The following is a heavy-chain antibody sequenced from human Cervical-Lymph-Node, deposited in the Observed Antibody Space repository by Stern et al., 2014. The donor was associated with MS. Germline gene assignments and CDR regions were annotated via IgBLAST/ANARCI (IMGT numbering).Heavy chain of an antibody. J-gene: IGHJ4*02. D-gene: IGHD6-13*01. Sequence: QLQLQESGPRLVKPSQTLSLTCSVSRGSITSGSFYWSWIRQPAGKGLEWIGRFYTSGTTNYNPSLKSRVSISLDTSKNQFSLNRPSVTAADTAVYYCARDRTGIKTAGFDSWGQGAPVTVSS. CDR2: FYTSGTT. CDR3: ARDRTGIKTAGFDS. CDR1: RGSITSGSFY. V-gene: IGHV4-61*02.